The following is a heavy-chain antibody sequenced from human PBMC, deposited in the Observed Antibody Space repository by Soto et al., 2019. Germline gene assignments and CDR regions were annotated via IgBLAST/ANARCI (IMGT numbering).Heavy chain of an antibody. CDR2: IIPILGIA. CDR3: ARVGNFGGYSGYDYFFDP. Sequence: ASVKVSCKASGGTFSSYTISWVRQAPGQGLEWMGRIIPILGIANYAQKFQGRVTITADKSTSTSYMELSSLRSEDTALYYCARVGNFGGYSGYDYFFDPWGQGTLVTVSS. CDR1: GGTFSSYT. J-gene: IGHJ5*02. D-gene: IGHD5-12*01. V-gene: IGHV1-69*02.